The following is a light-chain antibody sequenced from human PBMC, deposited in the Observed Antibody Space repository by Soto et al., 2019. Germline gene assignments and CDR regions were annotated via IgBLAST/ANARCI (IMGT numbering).Light chain of an antibody. J-gene: IGLJ1*01. CDR3: ASYTTDTTRL. V-gene: IGLV2-14*01. CDR1: SSDIGRYKF. CDR2: EVR. Sequence: QSALTQPASVSGSPGQSITISCTGTSSDIGRYKFVSWFQQHPGKAPKLIIYEVRLRPSGISDRFSGSKSGITASLTISGLQPEDEADYYCASYTTDTTRLFGTGTKVTVL.